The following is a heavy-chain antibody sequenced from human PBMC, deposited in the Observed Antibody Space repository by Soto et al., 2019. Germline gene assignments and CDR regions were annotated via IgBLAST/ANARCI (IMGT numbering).Heavy chain of an antibody. V-gene: IGHV4-59*08. Sequence: SETLSLTCTVSGGSISSYYWSWIRQPPGKGLEWIGYIYYSGSTNYNPSLKSRVTISVDTSKNQFSLKLSSVTAADTAVYYCARHSMVRGYYYYYMDVWGKGTTVTVSS. CDR1: GGSISSYY. D-gene: IGHD3-10*01. J-gene: IGHJ6*03. CDR3: ARHSMVRGYYYYYMDV. CDR2: IYYSGST.